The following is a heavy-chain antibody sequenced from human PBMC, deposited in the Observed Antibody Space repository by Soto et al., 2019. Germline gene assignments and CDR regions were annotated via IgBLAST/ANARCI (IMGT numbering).Heavy chain of an antibody. CDR3: ARGSKHSGYDYDYFDY. J-gene: IGHJ4*02. CDR1: GGSISSYY. CDR2: IYYSGST. D-gene: IGHD5-12*01. V-gene: IGHV4-59*01. Sequence: PSETLSLTCTVSGGSISSYYWSWIRQPPGKGLEWIGYIYYSGSTNYNPSLKSRVTISVDTSKNQFSLKLSSVTAADTAVYYCARGSKHSGYDYDYFDYWGQGTLVTVSS.